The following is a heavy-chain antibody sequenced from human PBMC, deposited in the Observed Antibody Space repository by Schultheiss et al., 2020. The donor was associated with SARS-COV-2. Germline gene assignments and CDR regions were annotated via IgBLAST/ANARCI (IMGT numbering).Heavy chain of an antibody. Sequence: GGSLRLSCAASGFTFSSYGMHWVRQAPGKGLEWVAVISYDGSNKYYADSVKGRFTISRDNSKNTLYLQMNSLRAEDTAVYYCAKDALSRPGVSYYFDYWGQGTLVTVSS. CDR2: ISYDGSNK. D-gene: IGHD3-3*02. V-gene: IGHV3-30*18. CDR3: AKDALSRPGVSYYFDY. CDR1: GFTFSSYG. J-gene: IGHJ4*02.